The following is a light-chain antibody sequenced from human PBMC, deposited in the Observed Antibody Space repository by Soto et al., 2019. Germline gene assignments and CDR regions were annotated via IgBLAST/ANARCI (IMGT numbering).Light chain of an antibody. V-gene: IGLV2-23*01. CDR1: SSDIGSYNL. CDR3: CSYAGSFTLL. CDR2: EDT. Sequence: QSALTQPASVSGSPGQSITISCTGTSSDIGSYNLVSWYQQYPGKAPKLMIYEDTTRPSGVSNRFSGSKSANTASLTISGLQTEDEADYYCCSYAGSFTLLFGGGTKLTVL. J-gene: IGLJ2*01.